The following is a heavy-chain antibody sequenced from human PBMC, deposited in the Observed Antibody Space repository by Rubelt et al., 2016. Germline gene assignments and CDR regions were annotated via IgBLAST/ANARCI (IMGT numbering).Heavy chain of an antibody. CDR1: GFTFSDYY. J-gene: IGHJ4*02. CDR2: ISSSSSYT. V-gene: IGHV3-11*05. D-gene: IGHD3-22*01. CDR3: ARVGTTTMIVGQPWALDY. Sequence: VQLVESGGGLVKLGGSLRLSCAASGFTFSDYYTSWIRQAPGKGLEWVSYISSSSSYTNYADSVKGRFTISRDNAKNSLYLQMNSLRAEDTAVYYCARVGTTTMIVGQPWALDYWGQGTLVTVSS.